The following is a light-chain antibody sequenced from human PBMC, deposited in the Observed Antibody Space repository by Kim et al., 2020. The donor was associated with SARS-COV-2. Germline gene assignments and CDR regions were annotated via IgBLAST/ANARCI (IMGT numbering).Light chain of an antibody. CDR3: NSRDSSGDHVV. CDR2: GKY. J-gene: IGLJ3*02. V-gene: IGLV3-19*01. CDR1: SLRNYY. Sequence: SSELTQDPAVSVALGQTVRLTCQGDSLRNYYATWYQQRPGQAPALVLYGKYNRPSGIPDRFSGSASGNTASLTITGAPAEDEADYYCNSRDSSGDHVVFG.